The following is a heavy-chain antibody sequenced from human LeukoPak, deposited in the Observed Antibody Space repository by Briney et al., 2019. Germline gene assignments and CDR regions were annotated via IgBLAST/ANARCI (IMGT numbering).Heavy chain of an antibody. V-gene: IGHV3-30*18. CDR3: AKDQVHSSSWAYNWFDP. CDR1: GFTFSSYG. Sequence: PGGSLRLSCAASGFTFSSYGMHWVRQAPGKGLEWVAVISYDGSNKYYADSVKGRFTISRDNSKNTLYLQMNSLRAEDTAVYYCAKDQVHSSSWAYNWFDPWGQGTLVTVSS. D-gene: IGHD6-13*01. J-gene: IGHJ5*02. CDR2: ISYDGSNK.